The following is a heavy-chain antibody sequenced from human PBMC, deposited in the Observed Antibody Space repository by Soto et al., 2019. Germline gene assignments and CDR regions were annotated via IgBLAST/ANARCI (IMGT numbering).Heavy chain of an antibody. D-gene: IGHD6-13*01. CDR3: ARDHSCSWYYGWSFGSSYYYYGMDV. J-gene: IGHJ6*02. CDR2: IYSSGTT. Sequence: SETLSLTCTVSGGSISSTSYYWGWIRQPPGKKLEWIGSIYSSGTTYYNPPLKSRVTISVNTSKKQFSLRLSSVTAADTAVYYCARDHSCSWYYGWSFGSSYYYYGMDVWGQGTTVTVS. V-gene: IGHV4-39*07. CDR1: GGSISSTSYY.